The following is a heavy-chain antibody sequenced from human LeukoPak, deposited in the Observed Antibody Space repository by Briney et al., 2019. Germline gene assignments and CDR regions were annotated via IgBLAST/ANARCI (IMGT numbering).Heavy chain of an antibody. CDR3: ARHPAGLRSNDY. D-gene: IGHD2-15*01. CDR1: GDSITKSGHY. Sequence: PSETLSLTCTVSGDSITKSGHYWGRIRQPPGKGLQWIGSIYYTGNTYYNPSLKSRVTISVDTSKNRFSLNLSSVTAADTAIYYCARHPAGLRSNDYWGQGTLVTVSS. CDR2: IYYTGNT. V-gene: IGHV4-39*01. J-gene: IGHJ4*02.